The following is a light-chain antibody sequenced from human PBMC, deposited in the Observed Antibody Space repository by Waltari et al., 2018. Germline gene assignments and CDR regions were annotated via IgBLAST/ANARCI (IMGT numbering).Light chain of an antibody. CDR2: DVF. V-gene: IGLV2-14*03. CDR1: SSDIGANEY. Sequence: SALTQPAPVSGSPGQSITISCAGTSSDIGANEYVSWYQPHPDKAPKLIIHDVFNRPSGISNRFSGSKSANTASLTITGLQAEDEADYYCCAYTIRSTLVFGGGTRVTVL. CDR3: CAYTIRSTLV. J-gene: IGLJ3*02.